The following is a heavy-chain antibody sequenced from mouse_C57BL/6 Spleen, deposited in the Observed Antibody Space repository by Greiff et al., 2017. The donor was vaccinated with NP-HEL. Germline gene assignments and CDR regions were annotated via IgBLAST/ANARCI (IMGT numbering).Heavy chain of an antibody. CDR2: IYPGGGYT. V-gene: IGHV1-63*01. Sequence: QVQLQQSGAELVRPGTSVKMSCKASGYTFTNYWIGWAKQRPGHGLEWIGDIYPGGGYTNYNEKFKGKATLTADKSSSPAYLQFSSLTSEDSAIYYCVFYYYYDDYAMDYWGQGTSVTVSS. D-gene: IGHD2-4*01. CDR1: GYTFTNYW. CDR3: VFYYYYDDYAMDY. J-gene: IGHJ4*01.